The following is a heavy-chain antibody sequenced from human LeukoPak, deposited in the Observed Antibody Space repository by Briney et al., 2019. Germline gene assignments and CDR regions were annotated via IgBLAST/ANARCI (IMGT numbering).Heavy chain of an antibody. CDR2: VYSENT. CDR3: ARGLEVRARVGYHYYMDV. Sequence: PSETLSLTCTVSGYSISSSSFFWGWIRQPPGKGLEWIGAVYSENTYYNPSLKSRVSISVDTSKNQFSLTMSSVTAADTAVYFCARGLEVRARVGYHYYMDVWGKGTTVTVSS. J-gene: IGHJ6*03. D-gene: IGHD1-26*01. CDR1: GYSISSSSFF. V-gene: IGHV4-39*07.